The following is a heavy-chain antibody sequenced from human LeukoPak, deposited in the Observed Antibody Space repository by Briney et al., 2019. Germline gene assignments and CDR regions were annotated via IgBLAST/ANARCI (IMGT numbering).Heavy chain of an antibody. J-gene: IGHJ6*02. CDR2: ISGSGGST. CDR1: GFTFSSYA. V-gene: IGHV3-23*01. CDR3: ARGLPNYYGMDV. Sequence: GGSLRLSCAASGFTFSSYAMSWVRQAPGKGLEWVSAISGSGGSTYYADSVKGRFTISRDNSKNTLYLQMNSLRTEDTAVYYCARGLPNYYGMDVWGQGTTVTVSS.